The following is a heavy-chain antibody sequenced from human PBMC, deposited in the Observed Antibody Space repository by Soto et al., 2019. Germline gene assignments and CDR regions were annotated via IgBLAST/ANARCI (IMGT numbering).Heavy chain of an antibody. V-gene: IGHV3-23*01. CDR3: ARLQPARITVTTSYYYGMDV. J-gene: IGHJ6*02. CDR1: GFTFSSYS. Sequence: GGSLRLSCAASGFTFSSYSMNWVRQAPGKGLEWVSDISSSGSSTYYADSVKGRFTISRDNSKNTLYLQMNSLRAEDTAVYYCARLQPARITVTTSYYYGMDVWGQGTTVTVSS. D-gene: IGHD4-4*01. CDR2: ISSSGSST.